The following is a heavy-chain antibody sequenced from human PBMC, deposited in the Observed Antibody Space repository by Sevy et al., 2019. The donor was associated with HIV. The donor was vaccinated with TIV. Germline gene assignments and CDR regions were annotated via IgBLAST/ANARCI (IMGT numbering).Heavy chain of an antibody. CDR2: IKSKTDGGTT. CDR1: GFTFSNAW. J-gene: IGHJ3*02. V-gene: IGHV3-15*01. Sequence: GGSLRLSCAASGFTFSNAWMSWVRQAPGKGLEWVGRIKSKTDGGTTDYAAPVKGRFTSPRDDSKNMLYLQMNGLKTEDTAVYYCTTSTLDSSGWGAFDIWGQGTMVTVSS. CDR3: TTSTLDSSGWGAFDI. D-gene: IGHD6-19*01.